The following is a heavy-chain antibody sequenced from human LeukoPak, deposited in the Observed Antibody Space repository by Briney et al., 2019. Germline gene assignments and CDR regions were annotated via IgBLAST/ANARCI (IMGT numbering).Heavy chain of an antibody. Sequence: ASVKVSCKASGYTLGNYAMHWVRQAPGQRLEWLGWINAAGGITKYSPEFQDRLTITSDTSASTAYLELSSLRSEDTAVYYCARDWSYCTNGVCYNLFDYWGQGTLVTVSS. J-gene: IGHJ4*02. CDR1: GYTLGNYA. V-gene: IGHV1-3*03. CDR3: ARDWSYCTNGVCYNLFDY. D-gene: IGHD2-8*01. CDR2: INAAGGIT.